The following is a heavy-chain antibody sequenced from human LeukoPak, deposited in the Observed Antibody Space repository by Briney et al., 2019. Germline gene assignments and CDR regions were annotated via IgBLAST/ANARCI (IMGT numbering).Heavy chain of an antibody. V-gene: IGHV3-74*01. CDR3: ARGHSYGPSGAFDI. CDR1: GFTFSNYW. Sequence: GGSLRLSCAASGFTFSNYWMHWLRHAPGKGLVWVSHINSDGSSTTYADSVKGRFTISRDNAKNTLYLQMNSLRAEDTAVYYCARGHSYGPSGAFDIWGQGTMATVSS. D-gene: IGHD5-18*01. J-gene: IGHJ3*02. CDR2: INSDGSST.